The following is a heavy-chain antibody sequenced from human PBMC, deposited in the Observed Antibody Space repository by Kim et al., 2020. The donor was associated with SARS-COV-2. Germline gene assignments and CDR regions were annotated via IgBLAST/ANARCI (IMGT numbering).Heavy chain of an antibody. J-gene: IGHJ4*02. Sequence: PSRKSRVTISVDTSKNQFSLKRSSVTAAHTAVYYCARGRRGGYDRCLFDYWGQGTLVTVSA. V-gene: IGHV4-34*01. D-gene: IGHD5-12*01. CDR3: ARGRRGGYDRCLFDY.